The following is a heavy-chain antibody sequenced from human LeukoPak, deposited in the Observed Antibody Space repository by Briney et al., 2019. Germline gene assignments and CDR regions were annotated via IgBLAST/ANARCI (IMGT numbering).Heavy chain of an antibody. CDR1: GYTFTNYG. J-gene: IGHJ4*02. V-gene: IGHV1-18*01. D-gene: IGHD3-10*01. Sequence: ASVTVSYKPSGYTFTNYGISWVRQAPRQGLEWVGWISAYNGNTNNAQKLQGSVTMTTDTSTSAAYMELRSLRSDDTAVYYCASSYITMVRGATSNLDYWGQGTLVTVSS. CDR2: ISAYNGNT. CDR3: ASSYITMVRGATSNLDY.